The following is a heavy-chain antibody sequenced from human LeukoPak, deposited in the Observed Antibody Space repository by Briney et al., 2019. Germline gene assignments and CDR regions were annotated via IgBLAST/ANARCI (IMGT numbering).Heavy chain of an antibody. V-gene: IGHV1-8*03. CDR1: GYTFTSYD. CDR2: MNPNSGNT. CDR3: ARGPYYDFWSGSGYYYYYMDV. J-gene: IGHJ6*03. Sequence: GASVKVSCKASGYTFTSYDINWVRQATGQGLEWMGWMNPNSGNTGYAQKFQGRVTITRNTSISTAYMELSSLRSEDTAVYYCARGPYYDFWSGSGYYYYYMDVWGKGTTVTASS. D-gene: IGHD3-3*01.